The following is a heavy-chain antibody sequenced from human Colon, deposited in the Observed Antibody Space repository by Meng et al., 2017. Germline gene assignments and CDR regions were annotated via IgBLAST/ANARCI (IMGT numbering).Heavy chain of an antibody. D-gene: IGHD2-2*01. CDR1: GGSINSADYH. V-gene: IGHV4-30-4*01. CDR3: ARNPVIPDARTFDF. CDR2: IHSSGNT. J-gene: IGHJ4*02. Sequence: QVQLAESGPGVVTASQTLSLNCTISGGSINSADYHWNWIRQSPGKGLEWLGYIHSSGNTYYTPSLKSRLTMSLDTSKNQFSLRLTSVTAADTAVYYCARNPVIPDARTFDFWGQGALVTVSS.